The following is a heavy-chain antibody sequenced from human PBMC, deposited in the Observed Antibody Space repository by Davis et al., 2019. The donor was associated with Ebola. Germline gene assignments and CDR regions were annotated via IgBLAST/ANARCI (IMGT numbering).Heavy chain of an antibody. CDR3: ARARIVGATTIYYGMDV. V-gene: IGHV3-53*04. D-gene: IGHD1-26*01. CDR2: IYSGGST. J-gene: IGHJ6*02. Sequence: PGGSLRPSCAASGFTVSSNYMSWVRQAPGKGLEWVPVIYSGGSTYYADSVKGRFTISRHNSKNTLYLQMNSLRAEDTAVYYCARARIVGATTIYYGMDVWGQGTTVTVSS. CDR1: GFTVSSNY.